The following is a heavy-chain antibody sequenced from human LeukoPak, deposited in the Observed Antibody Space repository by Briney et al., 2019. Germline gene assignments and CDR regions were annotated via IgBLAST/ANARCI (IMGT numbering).Heavy chain of an antibody. CDR3: AKGGYDYVEVGYFDY. CDR2: IIGSVAST. CDR1: GFTFASYA. J-gene: IGHJ4*02. D-gene: IGHD5-12*01. V-gene: IGHV3-23*01. Sequence: GGSLRLSCAASGFTFASYAMSWVRQTPGKGLDWVSVIIGSVASTYYADSVKGRFTISRDNSKNTLYLQMNSLRADDTAVYYCAKGGYDYVEVGYFDYWGQGTLVTVSS.